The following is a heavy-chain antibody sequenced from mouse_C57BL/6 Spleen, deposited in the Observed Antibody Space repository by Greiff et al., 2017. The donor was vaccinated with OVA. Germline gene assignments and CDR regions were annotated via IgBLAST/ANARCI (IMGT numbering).Heavy chain of an antibody. V-gene: IGHV5-16*01. CDR3: ARESTTFFDY. CDR2: INYDGSST. CDR1: GFTFSDYY. Sequence: EVQLVESEGGLVQPGSSMKLSCTASGFTFSDYYMAWVRQVPEKGLEWVANINYDGSSTYYLDSLKSRFIISRDNAKNILYLQMSSLKSEDTATYYCARESTTFFDYWAQGTTLTVSS. J-gene: IGHJ2*01. D-gene: IGHD2-1*01.